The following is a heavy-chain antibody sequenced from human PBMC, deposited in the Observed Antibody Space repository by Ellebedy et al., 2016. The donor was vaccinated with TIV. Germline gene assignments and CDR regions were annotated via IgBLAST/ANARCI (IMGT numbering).Heavy chain of an antibody. CDR2: ISYHGEIT. V-gene: IGHV3-23*01. J-gene: IGHJ4*02. CDR3: AKGATVTNMRGGEEY. D-gene: IGHD4-17*01. Sequence: GGSLRLSXAASGFTFNTYGMSWVRQAPGKGLEWVSAISYHGEITHYSDSVKGRFTVSRDNSKNTLYLQMNSLRAEDTAIYYCAKGATVTNMRGGEEYWGQGTLVTVSS. CDR1: GFTFNTYG.